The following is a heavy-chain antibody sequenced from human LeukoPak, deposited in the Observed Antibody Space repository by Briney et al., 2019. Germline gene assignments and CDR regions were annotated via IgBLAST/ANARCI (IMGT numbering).Heavy chain of an antibody. J-gene: IGHJ4*02. V-gene: IGHV3-21*01. Sequence: PGGSLRLSCAASGFTFSSYSMNWVRQAPGKGLEWVSSISSSSSYIYYADSVKGRFTISRDNAKNSLYLQMNSLRAEDTAVYYCARLRLGYCCGGSCYSFDYWGQGTLVTVSS. D-gene: IGHD2-15*01. CDR2: ISSSSSYI. CDR3: ARLRLGYCCGGSCYSFDY. CDR1: GFTFSSYS.